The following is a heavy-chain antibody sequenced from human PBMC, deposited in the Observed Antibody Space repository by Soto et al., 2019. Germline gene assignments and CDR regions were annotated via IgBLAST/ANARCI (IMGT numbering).Heavy chain of an antibody. V-gene: IGHV2-5*02. Sequence: QITLKESGPTLVKPTQTLTLTCTLSGFSLSTSGVGVGWIRQPLGKALEWLTLIYWDDDKRYSPSLKSRLTITKDTSKNQVVLTMTNMDPVDTATYYCALRRGYCSGGSCYSIWFDPWGQGTLVTVSS. J-gene: IGHJ5*02. CDR2: IYWDDDK. CDR1: GFSLSTSGVG. D-gene: IGHD2-15*01. CDR3: ALRRGYCSGGSCYSIWFDP.